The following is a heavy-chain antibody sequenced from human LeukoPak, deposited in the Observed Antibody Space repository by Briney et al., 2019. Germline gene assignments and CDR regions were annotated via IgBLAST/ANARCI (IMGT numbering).Heavy chain of an antibody. CDR2: IVVGSGNT. V-gene: IGHV1-58*02. CDR3: ARSRMRITIFWDRGATRDAFDI. CDR1: GFTFTSSA. J-gene: IGHJ3*02. Sequence: SVKVSCKASGFTFTSSAMQWVRQARGQRLEWIGWIVVGSGNTNYAQKFQERVTITRDTSISTAYMELSRLRSDDTAVYYCARSRMRITIFWDRGATRDAFDIWGQGTMVTVSS. D-gene: IGHD3-9*01.